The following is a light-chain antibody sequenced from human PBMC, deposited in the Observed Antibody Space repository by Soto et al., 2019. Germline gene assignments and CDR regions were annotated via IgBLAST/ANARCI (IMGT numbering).Light chain of an antibody. J-gene: IGLJ1*01. CDR1: SSNIGAGFD. CDR2: GNS. Sequence: QLVLTQPPSVSGAPGQRVTISCTGSSSNIGAGFDVHWYQQLPGTAPKLLIFGNSNRPSGVPDRFSGSKSGTSASLAITGLQAEDEADYCCPSYNSSRSGYVFGTGTKLTVL. V-gene: IGLV1-40*01. CDR3: PSYNSSRSGYV.